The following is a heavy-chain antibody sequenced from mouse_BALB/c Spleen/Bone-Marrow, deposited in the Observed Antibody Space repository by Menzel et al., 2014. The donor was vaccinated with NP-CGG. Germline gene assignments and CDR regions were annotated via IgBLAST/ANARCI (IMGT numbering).Heavy chain of an antibody. V-gene: IGHV5-17*02. CDR1: GFTFSSSG. CDR2: ISSGSSTI. D-gene: IGHD4-1*01. J-gene: IGHJ2*01. Sequence: KLVESGGGLVQPGGSRKLSCAASGFTFSSSGXHWVXQAPXXGXXWVXXISSGSSTIFYADTVKGRFTVSRDNPKNTLFLQMTSLRSEDTAMYYCTRGGNWDDFDYWGQGTTLTVSS. CDR3: TRGGNWDDFDY.